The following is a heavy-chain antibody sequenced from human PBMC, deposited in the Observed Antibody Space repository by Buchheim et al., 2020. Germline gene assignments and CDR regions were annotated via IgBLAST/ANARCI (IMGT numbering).Heavy chain of an antibody. J-gene: IGHJ4*02. Sequence: QVQLQESGPGLVKPSETLSLTCTVSGGSINSYYWSWIRQPPGKGLEWIGYISYSGSTNYNPSLKSRLTISVEPSKNQFSLKVSSVTAADTAVYYCARGYSGFALDYWGQGTL. CDR1: GGSINSYY. CDR2: ISYSGST. D-gene: IGHD5-12*01. CDR3: ARGYSGFALDY. V-gene: IGHV4-59*01.